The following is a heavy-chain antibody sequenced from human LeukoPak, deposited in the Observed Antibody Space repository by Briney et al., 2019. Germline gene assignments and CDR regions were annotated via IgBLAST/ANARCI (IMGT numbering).Heavy chain of an antibody. CDR1: GFTFGSYT. J-gene: IGHJ3*02. CDR3: ARTFDI. Sequence: GGSLTLSCAASGFTFGSYTMSWVRQAPGKGLEWVSYIGSSSSTIYYADSVKGRFTISRDNAKNSLYLEMNSLRDEDTAVYYCARTFDIWGQGTMVTVSS. CDR2: IGSSSSTI. V-gene: IGHV3-48*02.